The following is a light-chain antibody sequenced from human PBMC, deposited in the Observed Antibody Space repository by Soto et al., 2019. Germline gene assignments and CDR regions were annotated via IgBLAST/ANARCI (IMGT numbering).Light chain of an antibody. CDR3: QQYGSSIT. V-gene: IGKV3-20*01. CDR2: GTS. Sequence: EIVMTQSPATLSVSPGDRATLSCRASQSVSSSYLAWYQQKPGQAPRLLIYGTSSRATGIPDRFSGSGSGTDFTLTISRLEPEDFAVYYCQQYGSSITFGQGTRLEI. CDR1: QSVSSSY. J-gene: IGKJ5*01.